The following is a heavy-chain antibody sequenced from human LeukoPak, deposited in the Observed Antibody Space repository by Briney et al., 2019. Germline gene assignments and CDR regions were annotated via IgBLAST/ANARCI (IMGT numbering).Heavy chain of an antibody. Sequence: ASVKVSCKASGYTFSGYYMHWVRQAPGQGLEWMGRINPNSGGTNYAQKFQGRVTMTRDTSISTAYMELSRLRSDDTAVYYCAREPRIQLWSIDYWGQGTLVTVSS. CDR2: INPNSGGT. V-gene: IGHV1-2*06. J-gene: IGHJ4*02. CDR1: GYTFSGYY. D-gene: IGHD5-18*01. CDR3: AREPRIQLWSIDY.